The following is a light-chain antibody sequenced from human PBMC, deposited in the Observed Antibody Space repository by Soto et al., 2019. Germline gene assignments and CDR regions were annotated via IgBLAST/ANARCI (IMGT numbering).Light chain of an antibody. Sequence: EIVLTQSPATLSLSPGERATLSCRASQSVSSYLSGYQQKPGQAPRLLLYDASNRATGNPTRFSGSGSGTDFTLTISGLEHEDFAVYYCQHRSNWPPTFGGGTKVEIK. J-gene: IGKJ4*01. V-gene: IGKV3-11*01. CDR3: QHRSNWPPT. CDR2: DAS. CDR1: QSVSSY.